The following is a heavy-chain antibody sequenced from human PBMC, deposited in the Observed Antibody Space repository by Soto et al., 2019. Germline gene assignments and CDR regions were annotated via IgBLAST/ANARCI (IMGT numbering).Heavy chain of an antibody. CDR2: INPSGGST. J-gene: IGHJ5*02. CDR1: RYTFTSYY. D-gene: IGHD3-10*01. Sequence: QVQLVQSGAEVKKPGSSVKGSCRASRYTFTSYYMHWVRQAPGQGLEWMGIINPSGGSTSYAQKFQGRVTMTRDTSTSTVYMELSSLRSEDTAVYYCARSRTYGSGNGWFDPWGQGTLVTVSS. V-gene: IGHV1-46*03. CDR3: ARSRTYGSGNGWFDP.